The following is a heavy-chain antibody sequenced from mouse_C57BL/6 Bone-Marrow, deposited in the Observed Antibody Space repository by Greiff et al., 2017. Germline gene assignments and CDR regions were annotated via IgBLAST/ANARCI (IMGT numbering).Heavy chain of an antibody. Sequence: VQLQESGAELVKPGASVKISCKASGYAFSSYWMNWVKQRPGKGLEWIGQIYPGDGDTNYNGKFKGKATLTADKSSSTAYMQLSSLTSEDSAVYFCARTITTVVGYAMDYWGQGTSVTVSS. D-gene: IGHD1-1*01. J-gene: IGHJ4*01. V-gene: IGHV1-80*01. CDR1: GYAFSSYW. CDR2: IYPGDGDT. CDR3: ARTITTVVGYAMDY.